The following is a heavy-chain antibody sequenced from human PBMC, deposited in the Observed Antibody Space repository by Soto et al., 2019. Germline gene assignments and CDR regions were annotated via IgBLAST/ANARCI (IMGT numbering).Heavy chain of an antibody. V-gene: IGHV1-69*02. Sequence: SVKVSCKASGGTFSSYTISWVRQAPGQGLEWMGRIIPILGIANYAQKFQGRVTITADESTSTAYMELSSLRSEDTAVYYCASLGDGYNSRWYFDLWGRGTLVTVSS. J-gene: IGHJ2*01. D-gene: IGHD5-12*01. CDR2: IIPILGIA. CDR1: GGTFSSYT. CDR3: ASLGDGYNSRWYFDL.